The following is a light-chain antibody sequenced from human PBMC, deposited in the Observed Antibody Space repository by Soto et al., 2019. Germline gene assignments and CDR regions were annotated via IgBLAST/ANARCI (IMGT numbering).Light chain of an antibody. CDR3: HQYGSSTST. Sequence: IVLTQSPGTRSLSPGERAALSCRASQSVSSEYLAWYQQKHGQGPRLIIYGASSRATGIPDRFSGSESGTDGTITISRLETEDGAVYYCHQYGSSTSTFGQGTKVDI. J-gene: IGKJ1*01. CDR2: GAS. V-gene: IGKV3-20*01. CDR1: QSVSSEY.